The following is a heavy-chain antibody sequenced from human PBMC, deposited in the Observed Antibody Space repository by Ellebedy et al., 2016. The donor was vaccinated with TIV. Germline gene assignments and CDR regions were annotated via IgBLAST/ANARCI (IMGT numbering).Heavy chain of an antibody. D-gene: IGHD1-26*01. CDR2: ITVRGDGT. Sequence: PGGSLRLSCAASEFTFSNYGMAWVRQAPGKGLEWVSGITVRGDGTSYSDFVKGRFTISRDNSKNMLFLQLNSLIPEDTAVYYCAAIVGPPNPWPGCWGHGTLVTVSS. J-gene: IGHJ4*01. CDR3: AAIVGPPNPWPGC. V-gene: IGHV3-23*01. CDR1: EFTFSNYG.